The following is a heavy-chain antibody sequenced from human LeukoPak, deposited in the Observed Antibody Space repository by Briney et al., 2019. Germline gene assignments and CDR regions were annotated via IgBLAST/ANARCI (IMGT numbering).Heavy chain of an antibody. D-gene: IGHD3-10*01. CDR1: GGSISSYY. CDR2: IYYSGST. CDR3: ARHDYGSGNWFDP. V-gene: IGHV4-59*01. Sequence: SETLSLTCTVSGGSISSYYWSWIRQPPGKGLGWIGYIYYSGSTNYNPSLKSRVTISVDTSKNQFSLKLSSVTAADTAVYYCARHDYGSGNWFDPWGQGTLVTVSS. J-gene: IGHJ5*02.